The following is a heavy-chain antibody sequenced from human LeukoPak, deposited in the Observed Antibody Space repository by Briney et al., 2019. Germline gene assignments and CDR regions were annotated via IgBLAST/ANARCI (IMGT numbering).Heavy chain of an antibody. Sequence: SGPTLVNPTQTLTLTYTFSGFSLSTSRMCVSWIRQPPEKSLEWLALIAWDDDKYYSTSLKTRLTISKDPSKNQVVLTMTNMDPVHTATYYCARSATYYYDSSGQLNFDYWGQGTLVTVPS. CDR1: GFSLSTSRMC. D-gene: IGHD3-22*01. J-gene: IGHJ4*02. V-gene: IGHV2-70*01. CDR2: IAWDDDK. CDR3: ARSATYYYDSSGQLNFDY.